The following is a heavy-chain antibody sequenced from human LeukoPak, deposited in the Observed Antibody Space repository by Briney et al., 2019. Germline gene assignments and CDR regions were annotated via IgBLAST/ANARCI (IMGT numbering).Heavy chain of an antibody. Sequence: GGSLRLSCASSVFIFNNYGLIWVRQAPGKGLEWVSAISNDGGGTKYADFVKGRFNISRDNSKNTLFLQMNSLRAEDTALYYCAKGSSGYLDLWGQGTLVTVSS. CDR3: AKGSSGYLDL. V-gene: IGHV3-23*01. D-gene: IGHD3-22*01. CDR2: ISNDGGGT. CDR1: VFIFNNYG. J-gene: IGHJ5*02.